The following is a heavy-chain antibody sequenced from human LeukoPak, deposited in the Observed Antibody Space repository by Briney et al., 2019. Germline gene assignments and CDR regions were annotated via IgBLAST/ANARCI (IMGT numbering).Heavy chain of an antibody. CDR1: GYTFTDYY. CDR3: ARYCSGGSCYGGEGIDY. CDR2: INPNSGGT. J-gene: IGHJ4*02. Sequence: ASVKVSCKASGYTFTDYYMHWVRQAPGQGLEWMGWINPNSGGTNYAQKFQGRVTMTRDTSISTAYMELSRLRSDDTAVYYCARYCSGGSCYGGEGIDYWGQGTLVTVSS. V-gene: IGHV1-2*02. D-gene: IGHD2-15*01.